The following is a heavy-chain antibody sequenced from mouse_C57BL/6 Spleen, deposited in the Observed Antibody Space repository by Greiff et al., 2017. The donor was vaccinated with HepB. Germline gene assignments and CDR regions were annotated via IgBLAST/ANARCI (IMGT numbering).Heavy chain of an antibody. D-gene: IGHD3-2*02. J-gene: IGHJ2*01. CDR3: ARETAQTDY. CDR2: IYPGCGST. CDR1: GYTFTSYW. Sequence: VQLQQPGAELVKPGASVKMSCKASGYTFTSYWITWVKQRPGQGLEWIGVIYPGCGSTNYNEKFKSKATLTVDTSSSTSYMQLSSLTSEASAVYYCARETAQTDYWGQGTTLTVSS. V-gene: IGHV1-55*01.